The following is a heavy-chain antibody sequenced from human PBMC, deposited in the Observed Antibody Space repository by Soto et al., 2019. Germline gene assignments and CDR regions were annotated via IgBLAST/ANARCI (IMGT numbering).Heavy chain of an antibody. CDR2: ISAYNGNT. Sequence: QVQLVQSGAEVKKPGASGKVSCKASGYTFTSYGISWVRQAPGQGLEWMGWISAYNGNTDYAQKLQGRVTITTDTSTSTAYMELRSLRSDDTAVYYCARVVSPGATYYYYYGMDVWGHGTTVTVSS. CDR1: GYTFTSYG. CDR3: ARVVSPGATYYYYYGMDV. V-gene: IGHV1-18*01. D-gene: IGHD1-26*01. J-gene: IGHJ6*02.